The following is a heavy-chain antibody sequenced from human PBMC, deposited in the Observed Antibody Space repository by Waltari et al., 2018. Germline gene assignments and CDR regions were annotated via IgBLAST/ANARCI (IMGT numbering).Heavy chain of an antibody. CDR3: AREARVGGARRFDY. Sequence: QVQLQQWGAGLLKPSETLSLTCAVYGGSFSGYYWSWIRQPPGKGLEWIGEINHSGSTNHNPSLKSRVTISVDTSKNQFSLKLSSVTAADTAVYYCAREARVGGARRFDYWGQGTLVTVSS. J-gene: IGHJ4*02. CDR2: INHSGST. V-gene: IGHV4-34*01. D-gene: IGHD1-26*01. CDR1: GGSFSGYY.